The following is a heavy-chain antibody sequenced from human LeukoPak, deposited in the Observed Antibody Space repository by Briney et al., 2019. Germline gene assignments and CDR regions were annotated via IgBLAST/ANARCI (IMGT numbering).Heavy chain of an antibody. Sequence: GGSLRLSCAASGFTFSSYAVHWVRQAPGKGLEWVAVISYDGSNKYYADSVKGRFTISRDNSKNTLYLQMNSLRAEDTAVYYCAREDSPGIVGATGGGFDYWGQGTLVTVSS. CDR1: GFTFSSYA. CDR2: ISYDGSNK. V-gene: IGHV3-30-3*01. CDR3: AREDSPGIVGATGGGFDY. J-gene: IGHJ4*02. D-gene: IGHD1-26*01.